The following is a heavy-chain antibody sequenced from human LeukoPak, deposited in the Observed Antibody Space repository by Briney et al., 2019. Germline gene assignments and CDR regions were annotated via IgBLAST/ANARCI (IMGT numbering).Heavy chain of an antibody. V-gene: IGHV4-34*01. D-gene: IGHD7-27*01. J-gene: IGHJ4*02. CDR3: ARGPTGDQTMEAY. CDR2: INHSGST. CDR1: GGSFSGYY. Sequence: SETLSLTCAVYGGSFSGYYWSWIRQPPGKGLEWIGEINHSGSTNYNPSLKSRVTISVDTSKNQFSLKLSSVTAADTAVYYCARGPTGDQTMEAYWGQGTLVTVSS.